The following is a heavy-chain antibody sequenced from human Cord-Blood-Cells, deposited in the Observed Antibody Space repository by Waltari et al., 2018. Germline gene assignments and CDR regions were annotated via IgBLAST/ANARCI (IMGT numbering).Heavy chain of an antibody. Sequence: EVQLVESGGGLVQPGGSLRLSCAASGFTFSSYEMNWVRQAPGKGLEWVSYISSSGSTIYYADSVKGRFTISRDNAKNSLYLQMNSLRAEDTAVYYCARDGGSYTWFDYWGQGTLVTVSS. CDR3: ARDGGSYTWFDY. V-gene: IGHV3-48*03. J-gene: IGHJ4*02. CDR2: ISSSGSTI. CDR1: GFTFSSYE. D-gene: IGHD1-26*01.